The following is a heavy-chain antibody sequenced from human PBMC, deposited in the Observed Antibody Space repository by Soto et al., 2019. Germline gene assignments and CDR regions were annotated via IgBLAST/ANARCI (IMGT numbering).Heavy chain of an antibody. J-gene: IGHJ3*02. D-gene: IGHD3-22*01. CDR2: INPNSGGT. V-gene: IGHV1-2*04. Sequence: ASVKVSCKASGYTFTGYYMHWVRQAPGQGLEWMGWINPNSGGTNYAQKFQGWVTMTRDTSISTAYMELSRLRSDDTAVYYCARSSPYYYDSSGYYSGEAFDIWGQGTMVTVSS. CDR3: ARSSPYYYDSSGYYSGEAFDI. CDR1: GYTFTGYY.